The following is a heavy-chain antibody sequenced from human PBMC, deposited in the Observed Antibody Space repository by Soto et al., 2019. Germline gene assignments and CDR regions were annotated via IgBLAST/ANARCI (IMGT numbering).Heavy chain of an antibody. D-gene: IGHD6-19*01. V-gene: IGHV1-18*01. J-gene: IGHJ6*02. Sequence: QVQLVQSGAEVKKPGASVTVSCKTSGYTFSNYGSNWVRQAPGQGLEWMGWISGYNGNTNYAQSVQGRVTMTTDTSTGTVYMELRSLKSADPAIYYCSRFIMVGGWFDPNYYHGIDVWGQGTTVSVSS. CDR3: SRFIMVGGWFDPNYYHGIDV. CDR2: ISGYNGNT. CDR1: GYTFSNYG.